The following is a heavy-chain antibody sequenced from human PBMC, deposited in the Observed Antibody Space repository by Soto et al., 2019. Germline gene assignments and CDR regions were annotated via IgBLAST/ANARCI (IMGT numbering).Heavy chain of an antibody. J-gene: IGHJ4*02. V-gene: IGHV3-30-3*01. CDR3: ARPGKWLQSHVDY. D-gene: IGHD6-19*01. CDR1: GFTFSSYA. Sequence: GGSLRLSCAASGFTFSSYAMHWVRQAPGKGLEWVAVTSYDGSSRYYADSVKGRFTISRDNSKNTLFLQMNSLRPNDTAVYYCARPGKWLQSHVDYWGPGTLVTVSS. CDR2: TSYDGSSR.